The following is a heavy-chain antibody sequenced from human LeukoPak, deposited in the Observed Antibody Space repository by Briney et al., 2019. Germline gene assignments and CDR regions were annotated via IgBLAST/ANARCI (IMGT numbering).Heavy chain of an antibody. V-gene: IGHV5-51*01. Sequence: GESLKISCTGSGYSFTNYWIGWVRQMPGKGLEWMGIIYPGDSDTRYSPSFQGQVTISADKSISTAYLQWSSLKASDTAMYYCARHADYYDSSGYDYGVDVWGQGTTVTVSS. CDR2: IYPGDSDT. J-gene: IGHJ6*02. D-gene: IGHD3-22*01. CDR3: ARHADYYDSSGYDYGVDV. CDR1: GYSFTNYW.